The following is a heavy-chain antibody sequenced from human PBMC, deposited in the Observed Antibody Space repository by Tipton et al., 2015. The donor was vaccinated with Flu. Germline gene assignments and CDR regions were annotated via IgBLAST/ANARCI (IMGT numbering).Heavy chain of an antibody. CDR3: ARVAAGYYYMDV. D-gene: IGHD6-13*01. CDR2: ISSSSSYI. Sequence: SLRLSCAASGFTFSSYSMNWVRQAPGKGLEWVSSISSSSSYIYYADSVKGRFTISRDNAKNSLYLQMNSLRAEDTAVYYCARVAAGYYYMDVWGKGTTVTVSS. V-gene: IGHV3-21*01. CDR1: GFTFSSYS. J-gene: IGHJ6*03.